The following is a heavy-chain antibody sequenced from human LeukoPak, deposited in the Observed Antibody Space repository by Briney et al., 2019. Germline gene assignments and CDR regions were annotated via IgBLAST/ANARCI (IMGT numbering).Heavy chain of an antibody. J-gene: IGHJ4*02. CDR3: ARGPITTRSHFDY. V-gene: IGHV1-69*13. Sequence: GASVKVSCKASGGTFSSYAISWVRQAPGQGLEWMGGIIPIFATANYAQKFQGRVTITADESTSTAYMELSSLRSEDTAVYYCARGPITTRSHFDYWGQGTLVTVPS. CDR2: IIPIFATA. D-gene: IGHD3-22*01. CDR1: GGTFSSYA.